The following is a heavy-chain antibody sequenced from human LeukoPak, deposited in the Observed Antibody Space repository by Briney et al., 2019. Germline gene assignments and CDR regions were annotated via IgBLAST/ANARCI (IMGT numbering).Heavy chain of an antibody. D-gene: IGHD4-17*01. J-gene: IGHJ4*02. V-gene: IGHV4-4*07. CDR2: IYTSGIT. CDR3: ARQDRTTVTTFDY. CDR1: GDSISGYY. Sequence: SETLSLTCTVSGDSISGYYWSWIRQPAGKGLEWIGRIYTSGITNYNPSISSRVTMSVDTSKNQFSLKLSSVTAADTAIYYCARQDRTTVTTFDYWGQGTLVPVSS.